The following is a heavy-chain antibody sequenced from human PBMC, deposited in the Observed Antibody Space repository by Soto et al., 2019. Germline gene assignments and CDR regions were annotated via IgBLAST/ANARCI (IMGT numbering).Heavy chain of an antibody. J-gene: IGHJ5*02. V-gene: IGHV1-2*04. CDR1: GYTFTGYY. D-gene: IGHD2-15*01. Sequence: ASVKVSCKASGYTFTGYYMHWVRQAPGQGLEWMGWINPNSGGTNYAQKFQGWVTMTRDTSISTAYMELSRLRSDDTAVYYCARAGMVAATGWFDPWGQGTLVTVSS. CDR2: INPNSGGT. CDR3: ARAGMVAATGWFDP.